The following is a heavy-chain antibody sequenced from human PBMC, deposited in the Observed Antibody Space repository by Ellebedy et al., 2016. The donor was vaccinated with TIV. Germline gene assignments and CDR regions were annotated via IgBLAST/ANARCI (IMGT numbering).Heavy chain of an antibody. Sequence: GESLKISCAASGFTFTKYSMNWVRQAPGKGLEWLSYISSSISDIYYADSVKGRFTISRDNAENSLYLQMDSLRAEDTAVYYCARGLYWDSSGYYHDYWGQGTPVTVSS. V-gene: IGHV3-21*05. D-gene: IGHD3-22*01. J-gene: IGHJ4*02. CDR2: ISSSISDI. CDR1: GFTFTKYS. CDR3: ARGLYWDSSGYYHDY.